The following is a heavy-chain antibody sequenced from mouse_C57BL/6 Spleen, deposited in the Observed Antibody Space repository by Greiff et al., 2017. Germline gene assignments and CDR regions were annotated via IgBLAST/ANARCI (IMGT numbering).Heavy chain of an antibody. CDR3: ARSYLDY. Sequence: VQLQQSGAELVMPGASVKLSCKASGYTFTSYWMHWVKQRPGQGLEWIGEIDPSDSYTNYNQKFKGKSTLTVDKSSSTAYMQLSSLTSEDSAVYYCARSYLDYWGQGTTLTVSS. CDR1: GYTFTSYW. CDR2: IDPSDSYT. V-gene: IGHV1-69*01. J-gene: IGHJ2*01.